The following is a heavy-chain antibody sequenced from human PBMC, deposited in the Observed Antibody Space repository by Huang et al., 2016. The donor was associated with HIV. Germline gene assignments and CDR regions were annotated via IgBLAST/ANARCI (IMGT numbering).Heavy chain of an antibody. CDR2: MLSEVGT. V-gene: IGHV4-39*01. CDR3: ARHREGPVAYYSGWGSHLNYMDV. J-gene: IGHJ6*03. D-gene: IGHD3-10*01. Sequence: QLLLQESGPGLVKPSEALALTCAVSGGSIRSSDYHWGWVRRHPGKGLEGDGGVWWGQRVGRGVVGCGGMLSEVGTTSRPVLRWRCTRAVDSAKNLFFLSRTLRTAADTAVYYCARHREGPVAYYSGWGSHLNYMDVWGRGRTVVVSS. CDR1: GGSIRSSDYH.